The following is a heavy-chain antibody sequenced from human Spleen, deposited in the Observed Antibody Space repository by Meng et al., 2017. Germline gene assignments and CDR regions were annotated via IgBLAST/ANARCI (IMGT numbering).Heavy chain of an antibody. CDR2: IYYSGST. Sequence: ESLKISCAASRFSFSSSAMSWVRQAPGKGLEWIEYIYYSGSTNYNPSLKSRVTISVDTSKNQFSLKLISVTAADTAVYYWAREDTGGLERPHDAFDIWGQGTMVTVSS. V-gene: IGHV4-59*01. CDR1: RFSFSSSA. CDR3: AREDTGGLERPHDAFDI. J-gene: IGHJ3*02. D-gene: IGHD1-1*01.